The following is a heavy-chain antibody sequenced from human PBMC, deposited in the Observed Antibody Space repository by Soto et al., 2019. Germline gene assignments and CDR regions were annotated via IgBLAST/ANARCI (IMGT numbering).Heavy chain of an antibody. CDR3: AREVGRGSGSYYLDY. CDR1: GFTFSMYW. J-gene: IGHJ4*02. D-gene: IGHD3-16*01. Sequence: DVQLVESGGGLVQPGGSLRLSCAASGFTFSMYWMHWVRQAPGKGLLWVSRINGDGTDTTYADSVKGRFTISRDNAKNTVYLQMNGLRAEDSAVFYCAREVGRGSGSYYLDYWGQETPVTVSS. CDR2: INGDGTDT. V-gene: IGHV3-74*03.